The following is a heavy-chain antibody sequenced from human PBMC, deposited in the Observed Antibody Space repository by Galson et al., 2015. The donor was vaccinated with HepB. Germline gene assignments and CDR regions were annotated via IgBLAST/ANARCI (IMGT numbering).Heavy chain of an antibody. D-gene: IGHD3-10*01. V-gene: IGHV7-4-1*02. CDR2: INTNTGKP. CDR1: GYTFNNFA. CDR3: ARTPYYGSGSYYNGWFDP. Sequence: QSGAEVKRPGTSVKVSCKASGYTFNNFAVNWVRQAPGQGLEWMGWINTNTGKPTYAQGFTGRFVFSLDTSVTTAYLQISSLKAEDIAVYYCARTPYYGSGSYYNGWFDPWGQGTLVTVSS. J-gene: IGHJ5*02.